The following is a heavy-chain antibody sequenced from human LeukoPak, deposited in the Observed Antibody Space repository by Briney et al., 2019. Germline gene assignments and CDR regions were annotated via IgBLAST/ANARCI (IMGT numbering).Heavy chain of an antibody. Sequence: GGSLRLSCAASGFTFSSYAMHWVRQAPGKGLEWVAVISYDGSNKYYADSVKGRVTISRDNSKNTLYLQMNSLRAEDTAVYSCARGGNYDILPGPLDGYWGQGTLVTVSS. V-gene: IGHV3-30*04. D-gene: IGHD3-9*01. CDR2: ISYDGSNK. CDR1: GFTFSSYA. CDR3: ARGGNYDILPGPLDGY. J-gene: IGHJ4*02.